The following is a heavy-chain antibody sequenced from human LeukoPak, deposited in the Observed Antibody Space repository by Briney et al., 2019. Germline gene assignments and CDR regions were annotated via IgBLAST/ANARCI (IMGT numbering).Heavy chain of an antibody. CDR2: IYYSGST. V-gene: IGHV4-30-4*08. Sequence: SQTLSLTCTVSGGSISSGDYYWSWIRQPPGKGLEWIGYIYYSGSTYYNPSLKSRVTISVDTSKNQFSLKLSSVTAADTAVYYCARGGLNCDFWSGYYSAFDIWGQGTTVTVSS. CDR1: GGSISSGDYY. J-gene: IGHJ3*02. CDR3: ARGGLNCDFWSGYYSAFDI. D-gene: IGHD3-3*01.